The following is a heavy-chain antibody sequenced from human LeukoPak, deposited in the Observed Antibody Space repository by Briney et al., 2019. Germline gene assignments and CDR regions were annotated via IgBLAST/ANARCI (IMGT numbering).Heavy chain of an antibody. J-gene: IGHJ4*02. CDR2: INPNSGGT. CDR1: GYTFTGYY. D-gene: IGHD2-2*01. Sequence: ASVKVSCKASGYTFTGYYIHWVRQAPGQGLEWMGWINPNSGGTNYAQKFQGRVTMDRDTSISTAYMELSRLTSDDTAVYYCARDCSSTSCLTYWGQGTLVTVSS. V-gene: IGHV1-2*02. CDR3: ARDCSSTSCLTY.